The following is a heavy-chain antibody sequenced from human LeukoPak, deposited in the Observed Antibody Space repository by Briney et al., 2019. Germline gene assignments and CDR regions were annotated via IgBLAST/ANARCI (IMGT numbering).Heavy chain of an antibody. CDR2: ISYDGSNK. Sequence: PGGSLRLSCAASGFTFSSYGVHWVRQAPGKGLEWVAVISYDGSNKYYADSVKGRFTISRDNSKNTLYLQMNSLRAEDTAVYYCANRLLFGAFDIWGQGTMVTVSS. CDR3: ANRLLFGAFDI. CDR1: GFTFSSYG. D-gene: IGHD3-3*01. V-gene: IGHV3-30*18. J-gene: IGHJ3*02.